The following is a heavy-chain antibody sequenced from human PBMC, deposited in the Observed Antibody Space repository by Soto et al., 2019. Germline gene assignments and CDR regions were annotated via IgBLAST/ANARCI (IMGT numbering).Heavy chain of an antibody. D-gene: IGHD2-21*01. CDR1: GASIISDGYY. CDR3: ARVPTYSRDSIVYQPFHP. V-gene: IGHV4-31*03. J-gene: IGHJ5*02. Sequence: SETLSLTCSVSGASIISDGYYWTWIRQHPVKGLEWLGYIHYSGGATYSPSYNPSLQSRIAISVDTSKRLFSLKLTSVTAADTAVYYFARVPTYSRDSIVYQPFHPWGQGTLVTVSS. CDR2: IHYSGGATYSP.